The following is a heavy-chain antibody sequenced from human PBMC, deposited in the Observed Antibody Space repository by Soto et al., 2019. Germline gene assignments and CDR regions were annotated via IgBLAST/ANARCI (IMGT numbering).Heavy chain of an antibody. CDR1: GFTFSSYS. J-gene: IGHJ4*02. CDR2: ISSSSSYI. CDR3: ARDPSHYDFWSGYYRSPIDY. D-gene: IGHD3-3*01. Sequence: GWSLRLSCAASGFTFSSYSMNWVRQAPGKGLEWVSSISSSSSYIYYADSVKGRFTISRDNAKNSLYLQMNSLRAEDTAVYYCARDPSHYDFWSGYYRSPIDYWGQGTLVTVSS. V-gene: IGHV3-21*01.